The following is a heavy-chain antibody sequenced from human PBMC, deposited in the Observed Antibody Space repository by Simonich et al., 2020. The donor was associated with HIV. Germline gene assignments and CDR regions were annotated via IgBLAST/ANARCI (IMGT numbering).Heavy chain of an antibody. CDR3: ARAGLTMVRGVPGAFDI. CDR2: VNHSGST. Sequence: QLQLQESGPGLVKPSETLSLTCAGYGGPSSYYGSWVRQPPGKGLGWIGEVNHSGSTKYNPSLRSRVSRSVGTSKNQFSLKLSSVTAADTAVYYCARAGLTMVRGVPGAFDIWGQGTMVTVSS. J-gene: IGHJ3*02. D-gene: IGHD3-10*01. CDR1: GGPSSYY. V-gene: IGHV4-34*10.